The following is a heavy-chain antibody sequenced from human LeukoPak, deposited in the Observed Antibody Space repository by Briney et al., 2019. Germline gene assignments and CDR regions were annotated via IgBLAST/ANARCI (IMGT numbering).Heavy chain of an antibody. D-gene: IGHD5-18*01. CDR1: GGSISSGDYY. CDR2: IYYSGST. CDR3: ARGYSLDY. J-gene: IGHJ4*02. Sequence: SETLSLACTVSGGSISSGDYYWSWIRQPPGKGLEWIGYIYYSGSTYYTPSLRGRVTISVDTSKNQFSLNLSSVTAADTAVYYCARGYSLDYWGQGTLVTVSS. V-gene: IGHV4-30-4*01.